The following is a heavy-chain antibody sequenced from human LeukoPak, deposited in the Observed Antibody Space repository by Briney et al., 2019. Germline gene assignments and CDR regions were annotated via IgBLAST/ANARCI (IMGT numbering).Heavy chain of an antibody. Sequence: GGSLRLSCAASGFTFSSYWMSWVRQAPGKGLEWVANIKQDGSEKYYVDSVKGRLTISRDNAKNSLYLQMNSLRAEDTAVYYCARDPGIAAAAATGWGQGTLVTVSS. CDR2: IKQDGSEK. D-gene: IGHD6-13*01. CDR1: GFTFSSYW. V-gene: IGHV3-7*01. CDR3: ARDPGIAAAAATG. J-gene: IGHJ4*02.